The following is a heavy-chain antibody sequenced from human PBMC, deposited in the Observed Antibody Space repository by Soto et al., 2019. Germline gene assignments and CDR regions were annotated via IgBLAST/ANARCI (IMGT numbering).Heavy chain of an antibody. V-gene: IGHV3-33*01. CDR1: GFTFKNYG. CDR3: ARDLSYGSLDFDY. J-gene: IGHJ4*02. CDR2: FWADGRTT. Sequence: VGSLRLSCVASGFTFKNYGMHWVRQAPGKGLEWVADFWADGRTTYYADSVKGRFSISRDNVKNTLYLQMDSLRADDTAVYYCARDLSYGSLDFDYWGRGTLVTVSS. D-gene: IGHD5-18*01.